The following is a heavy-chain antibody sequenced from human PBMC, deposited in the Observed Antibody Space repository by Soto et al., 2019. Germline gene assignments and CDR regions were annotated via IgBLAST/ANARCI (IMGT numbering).Heavy chain of an antibody. D-gene: IGHD2-2*01. V-gene: IGHV1-8*01. CDR2: MNPNSGNT. CDR3: AISYCSSTSCQDVFDI. CDR1: GYTFTSYD. Sequence: ASVKVSCKASGYTFTSYDINWVRQATGQGLEWMGWMNPNSGNTGYAQKFQGRVTMTRNTSISTAYMELSSLRSEDTAVYYCAISYCSSTSCQDVFDIWGQGTMVTVS. J-gene: IGHJ3*02.